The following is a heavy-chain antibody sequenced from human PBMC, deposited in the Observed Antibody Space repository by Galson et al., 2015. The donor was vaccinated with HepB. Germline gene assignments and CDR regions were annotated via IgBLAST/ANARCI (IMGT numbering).Heavy chain of an antibody. Sequence: CAISGDSVSSHYAVWNWIRQSPSRGLEWLGRTYYRSKWIYDYAESEKSRITITPDTSKNLVSLQLHSVTPADAAVYYCAYGVDVWGQGTTVTVSS. CDR2: TYYRSKWIY. J-gene: IGHJ6*02. CDR1: GDSVSSHYAV. V-gene: IGHV6-1*01. CDR3: AYGVDV.